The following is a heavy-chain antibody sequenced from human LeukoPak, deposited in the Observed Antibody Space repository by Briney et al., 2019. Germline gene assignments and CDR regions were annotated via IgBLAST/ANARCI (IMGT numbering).Heavy chain of an antibody. Sequence: GGSLRLSCAASGFTFSSYAMSWVRQAPGKGLEWVSAISGSGGSTYYADSVKGRFTISRDNSKNTLYLQMNSLRAEDTAVYYCAKDPYDYVWGSYRPHDAFDIWAKGQWSPSLQ. V-gene: IGHV3-23*01. CDR1: GFTFSSYA. J-gene: IGHJ3*02. D-gene: IGHD3-16*02. CDR2: ISGSGGST. CDR3: AKDPYDYVWGSYRPHDAFDI.